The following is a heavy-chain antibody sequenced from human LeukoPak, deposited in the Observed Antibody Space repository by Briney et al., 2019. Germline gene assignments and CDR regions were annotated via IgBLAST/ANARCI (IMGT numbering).Heavy chain of an antibody. CDR1: GGSISSSIW. V-gene: IGHV4-4*02. CDR2: IYHSGST. J-gene: IGHJ5*02. Sequence: SGTLSLTCAVSGGSISSSIWWSWVRQPPGKGLEWIGEIYHSGSTNYNPSLKSRVTISVDKSKNQFSLKLSSVTAADTAVYYCASGRITMVRGVIITGWFDPWGQGTLVTVSS. D-gene: IGHD3-10*01. CDR3: ASGRITMVRGVIITGWFDP.